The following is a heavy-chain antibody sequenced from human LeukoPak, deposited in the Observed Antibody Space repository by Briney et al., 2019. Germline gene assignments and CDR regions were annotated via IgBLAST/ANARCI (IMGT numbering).Heavy chain of an antibody. V-gene: IGHV3-30*02. D-gene: IGHD3-9*01. CDR3: VRDTITYDIFTGSPDY. J-gene: IGHJ4*02. CDR1: GFTFNNYG. Sequence: GGSLRLSCAASGFTFNNYGMHWVRQAPGKGLEWVSTIRYDGSKEYYADSVRGRFTISRDNSGNTLFLQMNSLGAEDTAVYYCVRDTITYDIFTGSPDYWGQGTLVIVSS. CDR2: IRYDGSKE.